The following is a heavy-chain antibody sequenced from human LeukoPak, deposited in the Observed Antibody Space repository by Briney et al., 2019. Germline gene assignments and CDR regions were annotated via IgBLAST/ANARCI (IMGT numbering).Heavy chain of an antibody. J-gene: IGHJ4*02. CDR2: INPNSGGT. CDR1: GYTFTGFY. D-gene: IGHD5-12*01. Sequence: ASVKVSCKASGYTFTGFYMHWMRQAPGQGLEWMGWINPNSGGTNYAQGFQGRVTMTSGTSINTAYMELSSLRSGDTAVYYCARDRRGLSNIFWGQGTLVTVSS. CDR3: ARDRRGLSNIF. V-gene: IGHV1-2*02.